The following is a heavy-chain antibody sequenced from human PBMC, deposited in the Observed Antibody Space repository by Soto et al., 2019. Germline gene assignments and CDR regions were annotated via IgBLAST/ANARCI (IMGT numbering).Heavy chain of an antibody. V-gene: IGHV4-4*02. CDR3: ARGVVYCSGGSCYSSYFDY. CDR2: IYHSGST. D-gene: IGHD2-15*01. CDR1: SGSISSSNW. J-gene: IGHJ4*02. Sequence: QAQLQESGPGLVKPSGTLSLTCAVSSGSISSSNWWSWVRQPPGKGLEWIGEIYHSGSTNYNPSLKSRVTISVDKSKNQFSLKLSSVTAADTAVYYCARGVVYCSGGSCYSSYFDYWGQGTLVTVSS.